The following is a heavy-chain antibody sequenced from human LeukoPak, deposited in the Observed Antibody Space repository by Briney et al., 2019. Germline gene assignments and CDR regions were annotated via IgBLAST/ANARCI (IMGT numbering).Heavy chain of an antibody. CDR3: AKDRAPLSTAAQWDFDY. V-gene: IGHV3-74*01. CDR2: INTDGSST. D-gene: IGHD6-6*01. CDR1: GFTFSSYW. J-gene: IGHJ4*02. Sequence: PGGSLRLTCAASGFTFSSYWMHWVRQAPGKGLVWVSRINTDGSSTSYADSVKGRFTISRDNAKNSLYLQMNSLRAEDTAVYYCAKDRAPLSTAAQWDFDYWGQGTLVTVSS.